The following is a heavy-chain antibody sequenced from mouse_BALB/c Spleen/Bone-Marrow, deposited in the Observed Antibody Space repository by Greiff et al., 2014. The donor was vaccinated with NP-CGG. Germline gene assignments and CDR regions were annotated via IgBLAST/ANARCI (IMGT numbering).Heavy chain of an antibody. CDR1: GYAFTNYL. CDR2: INPGSGAT. Sequence: LVESGAELVRPGTSVKVSCKASGYAFTNYLIEWVKQRPGQGLEWIGVINPGSGATDYNEKLKGKATLTADKSSSTAYMHLSSLTSDDSAVYFCAREHGDYWGQGTSVTVSS. V-gene: IGHV1-54*01. J-gene: IGHJ4*01. CDR3: AREHGDY.